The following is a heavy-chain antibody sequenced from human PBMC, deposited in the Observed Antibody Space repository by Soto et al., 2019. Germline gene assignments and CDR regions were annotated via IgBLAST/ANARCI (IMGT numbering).Heavy chain of an antibody. J-gene: IGHJ6*02. CDR2: ISYDGSNK. CDR3: AKETYSSGWYCYYGMDV. CDR1: GFTFSSYG. V-gene: IGHV3-30*18. D-gene: IGHD6-19*01. Sequence: GGSLRLSCAASGFTFSSYGMHWVRQAPGKGLEWVAVISYDGSNKYYADSVKGRFTISRDNSKNTLYLQMNSLRAEDTAVYYLAKETYSSGWYCYYGMDVWGQGTTVTVSS.